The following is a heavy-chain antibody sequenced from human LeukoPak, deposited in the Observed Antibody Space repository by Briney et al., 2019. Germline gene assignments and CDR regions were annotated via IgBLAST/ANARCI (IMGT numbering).Heavy chain of an antibody. V-gene: IGHV3-30*02. CDR3: AREKGSSWYGYYFDY. CDR2: IRNDGGNK. CDR1: GFTFSTYG. D-gene: IGHD6-13*01. J-gene: IGHJ4*02. Sequence: GGSLRLSCSASGFTFSTYGMHWVRQAPGKGLEWVAFIRNDGGNKYYADSVKGRFTISRDNAKNSLHLQMNSLRAEGTAVYYCAREKGSSWYGYYFDYWGQGTLVTVSS.